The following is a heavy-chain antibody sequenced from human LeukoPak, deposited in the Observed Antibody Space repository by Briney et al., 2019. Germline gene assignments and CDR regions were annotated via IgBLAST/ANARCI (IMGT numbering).Heavy chain of an antibody. CDR3: AKDHSSGWRKGSFDY. Sequence: GRSLRLSCAASGFTLDDYAMHWVRQAPGKGLEWVSGISWNSGSIGYADSVKGRFTISRDNAKNSLYLQMNSLRAEDMALYYCAKDHSSGWRKGSFDYWGQGTLVTVSS. J-gene: IGHJ4*02. V-gene: IGHV3-9*03. CDR2: ISWNSGSI. D-gene: IGHD6-19*01. CDR1: GFTLDDYA.